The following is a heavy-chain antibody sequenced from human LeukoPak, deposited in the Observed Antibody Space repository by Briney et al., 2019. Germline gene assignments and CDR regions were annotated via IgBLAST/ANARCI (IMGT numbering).Heavy chain of an antibody. Sequence: GESLKISCKGSGYSFTSYWIGWVRRMPGKGLEWMGIIYPGDSDTRYSPSFQGQVTISADKSISTAYLQWSSLKASDTAMYYCVRGSAVGWLHFQHWGQGTLVTVSS. D-gene: IGHD3-10*01. V-gene: IGHV5-51*01. CDR2: IYPGDSDT. CDR3: VRGSAVGWLHFQH. CDR1: GYSFTSYW. J-gene: IGHJ1*01.